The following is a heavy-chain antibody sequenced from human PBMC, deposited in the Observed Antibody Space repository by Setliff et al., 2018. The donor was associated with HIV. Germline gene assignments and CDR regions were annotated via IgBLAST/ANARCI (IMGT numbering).Heavy chain of an antibody. CDR1: GYTFTSYP. J-gene: IGHJ4*01. Sequence: ASVKVSCKASGYTFTSYPMNWVRQAPGQGLEWMGVINTSGGNAGYAEKFRGRVAMTRDKSTNTVYMDLSNLRSEDTAVYYCARNQGDASGWYAGDYWGHGTLVTVSS. V-gene: IGHV1-46*01. D-gene: IGHD6-19*01. CDR3: ARNQGDASGWYAGDY. CDR2: INTSGGNA.